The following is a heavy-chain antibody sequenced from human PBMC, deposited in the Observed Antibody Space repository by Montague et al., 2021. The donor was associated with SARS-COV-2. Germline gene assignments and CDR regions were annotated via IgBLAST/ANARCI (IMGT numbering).Heavy chain of an antibody. J-gene: IGHJ3*02. CDR2: IYYTGNT. CDR3: ARLLTGSDAFDI. D-gene: IGHD3-9*01. CDR1: GGSISSDSYY. Sequence: SETLSLTYTVSGGSISSDSYYWGWIRQPPGKGLEWIGYIYYTGNTYYSPSLKSRLTISVDTSKNQFSLKLSSVTAADTAMFYCARLLTGSDAFDIWGQGTMVTVSS. V-gene: IGHV4-39*01.